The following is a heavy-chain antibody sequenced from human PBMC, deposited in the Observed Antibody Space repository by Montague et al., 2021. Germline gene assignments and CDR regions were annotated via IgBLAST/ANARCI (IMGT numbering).Heavy chain of an antibody. CDR1: GGSISSTAYY. CDR3: ARVGATVTAPFDL. Sequence: TLSLTCAVSGGSISSTAYYWSWIRQHPGKSLEWIGYIYYSGSTYYNPSLKSRVTISVDTSQNQFSLNLNSVTAADTAVYYCARVGATVTAPFDLWGQGTLVTVSS. J-gene: IGHJ4*02. V-gene: IGHV4-31*11. CDR2: IYYSGST. D-gene: IGHD4-17*01.